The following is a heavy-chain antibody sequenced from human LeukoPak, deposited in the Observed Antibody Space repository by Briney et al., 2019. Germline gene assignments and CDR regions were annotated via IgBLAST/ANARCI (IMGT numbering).Heavy chain of an antibody. CDR2: IKYDGSAT. CDR1: GFTFSNYW. Sequence: SGGSLRLSCAASGFTFSNYWMHWIRQVPGKGLVWVSHIKYDGSATNYADSVKGRFTISRDNAKNTLYLQMNSLRAEDTAVYYCAKSYDYWGQGTLVTVSS. J-gene: IGHJ4*02. D-gene: IGHD3-10*01. CDR3: AKSYDY. V-gene: IGHV3-74*01.